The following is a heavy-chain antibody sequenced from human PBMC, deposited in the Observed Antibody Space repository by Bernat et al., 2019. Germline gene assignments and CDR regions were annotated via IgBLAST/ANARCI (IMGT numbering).Heavy chain of an antibody. CDR1: GFTFSNFG. Sequence: QVQLVESGGGVVQPGRSLRLSCAASGFTFSNFGMHWVRQAPGKGLEWVAVIWYDGSNKYYADSVKGRFTISRDNSKNTLDLQMNSLRAEDTAVYYCAFRWLEWTQGYYFDYWGRGTLVTVSP. D-gene: IGHD6-19*01. J-gene: IGHJ4*02. V-gene: IGHV3-33*01. CDR2: IWYDGSNK. CDR3: AFRWLEWTQGYYFDY.